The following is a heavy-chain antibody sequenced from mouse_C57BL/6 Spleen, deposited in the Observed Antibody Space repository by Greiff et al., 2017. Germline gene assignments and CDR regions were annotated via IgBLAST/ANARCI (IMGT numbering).Heavy chain of an antibody. Sequence: QVQLQQPGAELVKPGASVKLSCKASGYTFTSYWMHWVKQRPGQGLEWIGMIHPNSGSTNYNEKFKSKATLTVDKSSSTAYMQLSSLTSEDSAVYYGASGDYGSSYGYWYFDVWGTGTTVTVSS. J-gene: IGHJ1*03. CDR3: ASGDYGSSYGYWYFDV. D-gene: IGHD1-1*01. V-gene: IGHV1-64*01. CDR1: GYTFTSYW. CDR2: IHPNSGST.